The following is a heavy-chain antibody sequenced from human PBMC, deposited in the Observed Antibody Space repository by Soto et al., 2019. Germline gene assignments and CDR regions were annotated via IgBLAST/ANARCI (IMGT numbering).Heavy chain of an antibody. Sequence: AAVKVSCKASGYTFTSYGISWVRQAPGQGLEWMGWISAYNGNTNYAQKLQGRVTMTTDTSTSTAYMELRSLRSDDTAVYYCARSYSSGWYGQHNWFDPWGQGTLVTVSS. CDR1: GYTFTSYG. CDR2: ISAYNGNT. CDR3: ARSYSSGWYGQHNWFDP. V-gene: IGHV1-18*01. D-gene: IGHD6-19*01. J-gene: IGHJ5*02.